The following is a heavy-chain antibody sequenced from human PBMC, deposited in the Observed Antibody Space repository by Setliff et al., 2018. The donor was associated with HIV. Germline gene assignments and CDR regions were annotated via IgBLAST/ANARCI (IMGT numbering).Heavy chain of an antibody. V-gene: IGHV4-34*01. Sequence: LSLTCAVYAGSISGYYWSWIRQSPGKGLEWIGEINHSGSTNYNPSLKSRVTISVDTSKNQFSLKLSSVTAADTAVYYCAKDQGCSRTSCYGNYYYGMDVWGQGTTVTVSS. CDR2: INHSGST. D-gene: IGHD2-2*01. CDR3: AKDQGCSRTSCYGNYYYGMDV. J-gene: IGHJ6*02. CDR1: AGSISGYY.